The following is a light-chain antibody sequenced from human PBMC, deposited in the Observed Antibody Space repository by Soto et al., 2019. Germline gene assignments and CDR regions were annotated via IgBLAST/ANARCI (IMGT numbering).Light chain of an antibody. J-gene: IGKJ2*01. CDR3: QQYSSYPYT. V-gene: IGKV1-5*03. Sequence: DIQMTQSPSTLSASVGDRVTITCRASQRISSWLAWYQQKPGKAPNLLIYKASSLQSGVPSRFSGSGSGTEFALTITGPHPDDLATYYCQQYSSYPYTFGQGTKLEIK. CDR1: QRISSW. CDR2: KAS.